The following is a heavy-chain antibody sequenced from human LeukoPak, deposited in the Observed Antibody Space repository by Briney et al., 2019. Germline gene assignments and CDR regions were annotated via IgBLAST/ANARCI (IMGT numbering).Heavy chain of an antibody. CDR2: IGTSSSTI. V-gene: IGHV3-48*02. D-gene: IGHD4-23*01. CDR3: ARHDYGGNSGDY. J-gene: IGHJ4*02. CDR1: GFTFSSYS. Sequence: GGSLRLSCAASGFTFSSYSMNWVRQAPGQGLEWVSYIGTSSSTIYYADSVKGRFTISRDNAENSLYLQMNRLRDEDTAVYYCARHDYGGNSGDYWGQGTLVTVSS.